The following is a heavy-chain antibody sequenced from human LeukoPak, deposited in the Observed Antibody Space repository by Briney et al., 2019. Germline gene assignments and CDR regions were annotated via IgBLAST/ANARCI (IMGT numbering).Heavy chain of an antibody. V-gene: IGHV3-43*01. CDR3: AKGAYFDWFEPPDY. Sequence: SGGSLRLSCAASGFTFDDYTMHWVRQAPGKGLEWVSLISWDGGSTYYADSVKGRFTISRDNSKNSLYLQMNSLRTEDTALYYCAKGAYFDWFEPPDYWGQGTLVTVSS. CDR2: ISWDGGST. J-gene: IGHJ4*02. D-gene: IGHD3-9*01. CDR1: GFTFDDYT.